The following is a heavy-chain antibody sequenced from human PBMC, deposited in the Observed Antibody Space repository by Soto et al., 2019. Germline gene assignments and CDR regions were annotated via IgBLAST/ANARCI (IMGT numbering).Heavy chain of an antibody. CDR2: INHSGST. V-gene: IGHV4-34*01. J-gene: IGHJ4*02. CDR3: AREYYYDSSGYSTYFDY. CDR1: GGSFSCYY. Sequence: TLSLTCAVYGGSFSCYYWSWIRQPPGKGLEWIGEINHSGSTNYNPSLKSRVTISVDTSKNQFSLKLSSVTAADTAVYYCAREYYYDSSGYSTYFDYWGQGTLVTVSS. D-gene: IGHD3-22*01.